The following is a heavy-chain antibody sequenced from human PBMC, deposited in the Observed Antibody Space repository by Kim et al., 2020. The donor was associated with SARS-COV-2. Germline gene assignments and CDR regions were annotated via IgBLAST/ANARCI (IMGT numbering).Heavy chain of an antibody. CDR2: INTNTGNP. Sequence: ASVKVSCKASGYTFTTYAVNLVRQAPGQGLEWMGWINTNTGNPTYAQDFTGRFVFSLDTSVSTAYLQISSLKAEDTAVYYCAREPLELLRLGIFDYCGQGTLVTISS. D-gene: IGHD5-12*01. CDR3: AREPLELLRLGIFDY. V-gene: IGHV7-4-1*02. CDR1: GYTFTTYA. J-gene: IGHJ4*02.